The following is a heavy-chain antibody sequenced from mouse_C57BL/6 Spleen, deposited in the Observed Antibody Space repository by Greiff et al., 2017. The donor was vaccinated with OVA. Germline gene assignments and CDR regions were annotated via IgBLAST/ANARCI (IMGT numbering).Heavy chain of an antibody. D-gene: IGHD4-1*01. J-gene: IGHJ1*03. CDR3: ASQTGTGRYFDV. Sequence: QVQLKESGPGLVQPSQSLSITCTVSGFSLTSYGVHWVRQSPGKGLEWLGVIWSGGSTDYNAAFISRLSISKDNSKSQVFFKMNSLQADDTAIYYCASQTGTGRYFDVWGTGTTVTVSS. CDR2: IWSGGST. CDR1: GFSLTSYG. V-gene: IGHV2-2*01.